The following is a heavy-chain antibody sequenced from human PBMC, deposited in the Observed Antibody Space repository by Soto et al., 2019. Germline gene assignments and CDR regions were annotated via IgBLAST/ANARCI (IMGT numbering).Heavy chain of an antibody. CDR3: TTGRLETIFAVVSNC. Sequence: GGSLRLSCAASGFSFSNAWIGWVCQAPGKGLEWVGRIKSKTDGGTTDYAVPVKGRFTISRDDSKNTLYLQMNSLKTEDKAVYYCTTGRLETIFAVVSNCWGQGTLVTVSS. D-gene: IGHD3-3*01. CDR1: GFSFSNAW. V-gene: IGHV3-15*01. CDR2: IKSKTDGGTT. J-gene: IGHJ4*02.